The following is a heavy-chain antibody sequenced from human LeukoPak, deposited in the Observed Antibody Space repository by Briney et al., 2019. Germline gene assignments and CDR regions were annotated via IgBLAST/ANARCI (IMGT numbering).Heavy chain of an antibody. D-gene: IGHD2-15*01. Sequence: SETLSLTCTVSGGSISTYYWSWIRQPPGEGLEWIGYVYYSGSTNYHPSLKSRVTISVDTSKNQFSLTLSSVTAADTAVYYCARDGYCSGSYCYGYYYYMDVWGTGTTVSVSS. CDR3: ARDGYCSGSYCYGYYYYMDV. V-gene: IGHV4-59*01. CDR2: VYYSGST. CDR1: GGSISTYY. J-gene: IGHJ6*03.